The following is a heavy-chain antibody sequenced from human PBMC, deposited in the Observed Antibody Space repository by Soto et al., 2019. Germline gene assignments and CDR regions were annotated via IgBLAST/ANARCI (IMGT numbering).Heavy chain of an antibody. J-gene: IGHJ6*02. Sequence: GGSLRLSCAASGFTFSSYGMHWVRQAPGKGLEWVAVIWYDGSNKYYADSVKGRFTISRDNSKNTLYLQMNSLRAEDTAVYYCARESRFLEWLSPYGMDVWGQGTTVTVSS. CDR1: GFTFSSYG. CDR3: ARESRFLEWLSPYGMDV. D-gene: IGHD3-3*01. CDR2: IWYDGSNK. V-gene: IGHV3-33*01.